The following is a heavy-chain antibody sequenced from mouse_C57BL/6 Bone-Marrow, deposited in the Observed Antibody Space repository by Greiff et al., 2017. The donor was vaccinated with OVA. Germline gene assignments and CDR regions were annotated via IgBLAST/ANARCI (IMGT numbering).Heavy chain of an antibody. CDR1: GYSITSGYD. CDR2: ISYSGST. D-gene: IGHD2-3*01. CDR3: ARGGYDGYTWFAY. J-gene: IGHJ3*01. V-gene: IGHV3-1*01. Sequence: EVMLVESGPGMVKPSQSLSLTCTVTGYSITSGYDWHWIRHFPGNKLEWMGYISYSGSTNYNPSLKSRISITHDTSKNHFFLKLNSVTTEDTATYYCARGGYDGYTWFAYWGQGTLVTVSA.